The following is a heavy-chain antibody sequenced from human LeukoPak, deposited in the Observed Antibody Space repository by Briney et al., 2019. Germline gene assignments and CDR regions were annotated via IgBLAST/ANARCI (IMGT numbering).Heavy chain of an antibody. D-gene: IGHD2-21*01. J-gene: IGHJ4*02. Sequence: GGSLRLSCAASGFTVSSNYMTWVRQAPGKGLQWVANINRDGTEKHFLDSVEGRFTTSRDNAKKSLYLQMSSLRPQDTAVYFCVRGDWYFESWGQGTLVTVSS. CDR2: INRDGTEK. V-gene: IGHV3-7*04. CDR3: VRGDWYFES. CDR1: GFTVSSNY.